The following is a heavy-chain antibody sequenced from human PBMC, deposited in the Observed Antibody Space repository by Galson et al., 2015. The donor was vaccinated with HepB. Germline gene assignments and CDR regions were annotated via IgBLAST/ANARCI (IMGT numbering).Heavy chain of an antibody. CDR1: GYTFTDYY. CDR2: ISSNGGST. CDR3: VKDLVEMATIGSWGMDV. J-gene: IGHJ6*02. D-gene: IGHD5-24*01. V-gene: IGHV3-64D*06. Sequence: SCKVSGYTFTDYYMHWVRQAPGKGLEYVSAISSNGGSTYYADSVKGRFTISRDNSKNTLYLQMSSLRAEDTAVYYCVKDLVEMATIGSWGMDVWGQGTTVTVSS.